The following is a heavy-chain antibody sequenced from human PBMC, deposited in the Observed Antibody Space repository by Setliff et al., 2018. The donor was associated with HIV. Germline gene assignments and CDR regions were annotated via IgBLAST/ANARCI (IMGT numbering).Heavy chain of an antibody. Sequence: ASVKVSCKASGYKFTGHHIQWMRQAPGQGLEWMGRINPNMGDTQYAQKFQGRIIMTRDTSINTVYMELSSLTSDDTTLYYCARGVATNLDPWGQGSLVTVSS. CDR2: INPNMGDT. D-gene: IGHD5-12*01. CDR1: GYKFTGHH. J-gene: IGHJ5*02. CDR3: ARGVATNLDP. V-gene: IGHV1-2*06.